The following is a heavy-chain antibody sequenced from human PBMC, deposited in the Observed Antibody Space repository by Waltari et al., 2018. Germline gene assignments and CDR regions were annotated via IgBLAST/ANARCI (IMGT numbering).Heavy chain of an antibody. J-gene: IGHJ6*02. D-gene: IGHD6-13*01. Sequence: QVQLQESGPGLVKPSETLSLTCTVSGGSISSYYWSWIRQPPGKGLEWIGYIYYSGSTNYNPSLKSRVTISVDTSKNQFSLKLSSVTAADTAVYYCARAAAAGKYYYYGMDVWGQGTTVTVSS. V-gene: IGHV4-59*01. CDR2: IYYSGST. CDR3: ARAAAAGKYYYYGMDV. CDR1: GGSISSYY.